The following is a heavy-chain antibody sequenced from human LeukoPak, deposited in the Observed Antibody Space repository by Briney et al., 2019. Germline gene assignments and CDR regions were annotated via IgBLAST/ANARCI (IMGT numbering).Heavy chain of an antibody. CDR3: ASAEYDYYYGMDV. J-gene: IGHJ6*02. CDR1: GYTLSGYY. D-gene: IGHD6-6*01. V-gene: IGHV1-2*02. CDR2: INPNSGGT. Sequence: ASVKVSCKASGYTLSGYYMHWVRQAPGQGLEWMGWINPNSGGTNYAQKFQGRVTMTRDTSISTAYMELSRLRSDDTAVYYCASAEYDYYYGMDVWGQGTTVTVSS.